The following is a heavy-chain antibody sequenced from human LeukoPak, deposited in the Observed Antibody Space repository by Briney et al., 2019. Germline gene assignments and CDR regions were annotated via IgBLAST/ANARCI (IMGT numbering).Heavy chain of an antibody. D-gene: IGHD3-10*01. CDR2: IYYSGST. V-gene: IGHV4-39*01. J-gene: IGHJ4*02. CDR3: ARLKGEEFIFDY. Sequence: PSETLSLTCTVSGGSISSSSYYWGWIRQPPGKGLEWIGSIYYSGSTYYNPSLKSRVTISVDTSKNQFSLKLSSVTAADTAVYYCARLKGEEFIFDYWGQGTLVTVSS. CDR1: GGSISSSSYY.